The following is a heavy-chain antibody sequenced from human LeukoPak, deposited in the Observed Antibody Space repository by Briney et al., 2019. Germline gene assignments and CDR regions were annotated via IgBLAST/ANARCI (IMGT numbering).Heavy chain of an antibody. J-gene: IGHJ4*02. Sequence: SVKVSCKPSGGTFGSYAISWVRQAPGQGLEWVGGIIPLFGAPLYAQKFQGRVTITADERTSTVYMDLSSLRSEDTAVYYCARVSREYSYGEAPFDYWGQGTLVTVSS. CDR1: GGTFGSYA. CDR3: ARVSREYSYGEAPFDY. CDR2: IIPLFGAP. D-gene: IGHD5-18*01. V-gene: IGHV1-69*13.